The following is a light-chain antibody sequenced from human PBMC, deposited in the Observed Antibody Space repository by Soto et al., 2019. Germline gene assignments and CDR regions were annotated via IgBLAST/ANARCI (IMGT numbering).Light chain of an antibody. V-gene: IGLV2-14*01. CDR2: EVS. CDR3: FSYTTSSAPYV. J-gene: IGLJ1*01. Sequence: QSALTQPASVSGSPGQSITISCTGTTSDVGGYNYVSWYQQHPGKAPKLLIYEVSNRPSGVSNRFSGSKSGNTASLTISGLQAEDEAAYYCFSYTTSSAPYVFGTGTKATV. CDR1: TSDVGGYNY.